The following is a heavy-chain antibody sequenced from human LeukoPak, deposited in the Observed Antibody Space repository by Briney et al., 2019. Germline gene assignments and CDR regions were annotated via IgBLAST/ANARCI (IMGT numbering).Heavy chain of an antibody. V-gene: IGHV4-39*01. CDR3: ARRPILRLGELSPFDY. D-gene: IGHD3-16*02. J-gene: IGHJ4*02. CDR2: IYYSGST. Sequence: SETLSLTCTVSGXSISSSSYYWGWIRQPPGKGREWIGSIYYSGSTYYNPSLKSRVTISVDTSKNQFSLKLSSVTAADTAVYYCARRPILRLGELSPFDYWGQGTLVTVSS. CDR1: GXSISSSSYY.